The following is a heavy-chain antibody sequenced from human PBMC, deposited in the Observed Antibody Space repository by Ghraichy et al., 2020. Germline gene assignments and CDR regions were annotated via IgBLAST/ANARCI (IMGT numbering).Heavy chain of an antibody. J-gene: IGHJ4*02. D-gene: IGHD6-13*01. V-gene: IGHV3-7*01. CDR1: GFTFSSYL. CDR3: AREKQPGGAAAGTGY. CDR2: IKQDGGEK. Sequence: GGSLRLSCEAFGFTFSSYLMNWVRQAPGKGLEWVANIKQDGGEKYYVDSVNGRFTISRDNAKNSLYLQMNSLRAEDTAVYYCAREKQPGGAAAGTGYWGQGTLVTVSS.